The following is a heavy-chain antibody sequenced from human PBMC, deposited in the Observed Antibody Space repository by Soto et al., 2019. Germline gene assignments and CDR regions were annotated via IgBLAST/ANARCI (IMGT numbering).Heavy chain of an antibody. CDR2: INAGNGNT. Sequence: QVQLVQSGAEVKKPGASVKVSCKAFGYTFTSYAMHWVRQAPGQRLEWMGWINAGNGNTKYSQKFQGRVTITRDTSASTAYMELSSLRSEDTAVYYCARGYYDILTGYYANWFDPWGQGTLVTVSS. D-gene: IGHD3-9*01. CDR3: ARGYYDILTGYYANWFDP. J-gene: IGHJ5*02. CDR1: GYTFTSYA. V-gene: IGHV1-3*01.